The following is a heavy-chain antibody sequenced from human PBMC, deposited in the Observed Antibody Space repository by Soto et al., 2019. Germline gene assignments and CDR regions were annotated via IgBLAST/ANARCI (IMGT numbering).Heavy chain of an antibody. V-gene: IGHV3-15*01. CDR2: IKSKTDGGTT. CDR1: GFNFSNAW. CDR3: TTCPPYNWNYGRDAFDI. J-gene: IGHJ3*02. D-gene: IGHD1-7*01. Sequence: PGGSLSLSCAASGFNFSNAWMSWVRQAPGKGLEWVGRIKSKTDGGTTDYAAPVKGRFTISIDDSKNTLYLQMNSLKTEDTAVYYCTTCPPYNWNYGRDAFDIWGQGTMVTVSS.